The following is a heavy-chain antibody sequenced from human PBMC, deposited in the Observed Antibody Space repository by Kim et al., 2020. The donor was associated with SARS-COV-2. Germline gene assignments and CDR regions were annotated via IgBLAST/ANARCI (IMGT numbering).Heavy chain of an antibody. Sequence: ASVKVSCKASGYTFTSYAMNWVRQAPGQGLEWMGWINTNTGNPTYAQGFTGRFVFSLDTSVSTAYLQISSLKAEDTAVYYCARQEGELWFGELSRYYYYGMDVWCQGTTVTVSS. J-gene: IGHJ6*02. CDR3: ARQEGELWFGELSRYYYYGMDV. D-gene: IGHD3-10*01. CDR2: INTNTGNP. CDR1: GYTFTSYA. V-gene: IGHV7-4-1*02.